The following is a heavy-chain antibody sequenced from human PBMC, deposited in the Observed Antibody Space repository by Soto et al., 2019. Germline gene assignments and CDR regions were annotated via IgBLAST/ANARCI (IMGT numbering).Heavy chain of an antibody. CDR3: ARHHRFITISNPIENWFDP. CDR1: GGSISSSSYY. J-gene: IGHJ5*02. D-gene: IGHD3-3*01. Sequence: PSETLSLTCTVSGGSISSSSYYWGWIRQPPGKGLKWIGSIYYSGSTYYNPSLKSRVTISVDTSKNQFSLKLSSVTAADTAVYYCARHHRFITISNPIENWFDPWGQAALVTVSS. CDR2: IYYSGST. V-gene: IGHV4-39*01.